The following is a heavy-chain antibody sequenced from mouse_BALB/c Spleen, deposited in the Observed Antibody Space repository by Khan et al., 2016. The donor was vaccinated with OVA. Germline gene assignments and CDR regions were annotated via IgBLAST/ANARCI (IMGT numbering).Heavy chain of an antibody. CDR1: GFAFNSYD. D-gene: IGHD2-10*01. V-gene: IGHV5-9*02. Sequence: EVELVESGGGLVKPGGSLKLSCEVSGFAFNSYDMSWVRQTPEKRLEWVATISSTGSYTYYPDSVKGRFTISRDTARNTLYLQLSRLRSEDTALYYCKRPSYYGSRWLAYWGQGTMVTVSA. J-gene: IGHJ3*01. CDR2: ISSTGSYT. CDR3: KRPSYYGSRWLAY.